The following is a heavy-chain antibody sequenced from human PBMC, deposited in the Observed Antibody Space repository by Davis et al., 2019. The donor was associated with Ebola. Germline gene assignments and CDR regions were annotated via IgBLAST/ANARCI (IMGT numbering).Heavy chain of an antibody. J-gene: IGHJ6*02. CDR2: IDPSDSYT. Sequence: PGGSLRLSCKGSGYSFTSYWISWVRQLPGKGLEWMGRIDPSDSYTNYSPSFQGRVTISADKSISTAYLQWSSLKASDTAMYYCASAKYYYYGMDVWGQGTTVTVSS. CDR3: ASAKYYYYGMDV. D-gene: IGHD4/OR15-4a*01. V-gene: IGHV5-10-1*01. CDR1: GYSFTSYW.